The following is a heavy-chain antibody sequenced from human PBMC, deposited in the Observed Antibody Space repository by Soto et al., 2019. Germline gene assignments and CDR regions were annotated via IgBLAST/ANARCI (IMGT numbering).Heavy chain of an antibody. J-gene: IGHJ4*02. CDR1: GGSISGYY. CDR2: LFYGGTT. Sequence: QVQLQESGPGLVKPSETLSLTCTVSGGSISGYYWTWIRQPPGKGLEWVGRLFYGGTTDYNPSLRSRLTMFVETSKNPVSLKLWFVTAANTAGYYRARHRGGAPVYLGQGTL. V-gene: IGHV4-39*01. CDR3: ARHRGGAPVY. D-gene: IGHD3-10*01.